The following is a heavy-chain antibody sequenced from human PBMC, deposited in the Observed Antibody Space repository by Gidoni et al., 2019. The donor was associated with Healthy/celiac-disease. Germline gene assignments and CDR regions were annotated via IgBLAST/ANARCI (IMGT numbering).Heavy chain of an antibody. V-gene: IGHV4-31*03. D-gene: IGHD6-19*01. J-gene: IGHJ4*02. CDR2: RYYSGST. Sequence: QVQLQGSGPGLVKPSQTLSLTCTVSGGSVSSGGNYWSWIRQHAGKGLEWLGDRYYSGSTYYKPTLKSRVTISVDTSKNQFCLKLSSVTAADTAVYYCARGSSGWYPTQIDYWGQGTLVTVSS. CDR1: GGSVSSGGNY. CDR3: ARGSSGWYPTQIDY.